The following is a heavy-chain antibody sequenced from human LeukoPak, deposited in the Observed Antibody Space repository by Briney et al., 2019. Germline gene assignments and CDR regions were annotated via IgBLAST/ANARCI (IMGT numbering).Heavy chain of an antibody. D-gene: IGHD6-13*01. CDR2: FDPEDGET. Sequence: ASVKVSCKVSGYTLTQLSMHWVRQAPGKGLEWMGGFDPEDGETIYAQKFQGRVTMTEDTSTDTAYMELSSLRSEDTAVYYCASPGWIAAAGMGRYFDYWGQGTLVTVSS. J-gene: IGHJ4*02. CDR3: ASPGWIAAAGMGRYFDY. CDR1: GYTLTQLS. V-gene: IGHV1-24*01.